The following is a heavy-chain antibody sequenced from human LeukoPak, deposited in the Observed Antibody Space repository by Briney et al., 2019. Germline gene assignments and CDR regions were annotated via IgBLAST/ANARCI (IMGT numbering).Heavy chain of an antibody. V-gene: IGHV4-34*01. Sequence: SETMSLTCAVDGGSSGGYYWSWIRQPPGRGRGWIGEINPSGSTNYNPSLKSRVTIAVATSKYQFSLKLSSVTAADTAVYYWAVDYDILSGYYTLDYWGQETLVTVFS. CDR1: GGSSGGYY. CDR3: AVDYDILSGYYTLDY. CDR2: INPSGST. J-gene: IGHJ4*02. D-gene: IGHD3-9*01.